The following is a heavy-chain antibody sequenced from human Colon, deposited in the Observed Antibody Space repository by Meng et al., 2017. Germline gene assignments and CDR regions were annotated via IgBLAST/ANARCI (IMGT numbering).Heavy chain of an antibody. V-gene: IGHV1-3*04. CDR3: ARDERGGPYYFDY. J-gene: IGHJ4*02. CDR1: GYSFTSYG. Sequence: QVHLVQSGAEVKKPRASVKVSCQASGYSFTSYGMHWLRQAPGQRPEWMGWIYTADGNRRYSQRFQDRLTITSDTFARTAYMELSSLRSEDTAVYFCARDERGGPYYFDYWGQGTLVTVSS. CDR2: IYTADGNR.